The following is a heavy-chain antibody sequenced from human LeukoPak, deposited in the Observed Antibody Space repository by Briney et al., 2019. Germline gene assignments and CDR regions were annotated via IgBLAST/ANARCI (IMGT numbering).Heavy chain of an antibody. CDR2: IKSKTDGGTT. Sequence: GGSLRLSCAASGFTFSNTWMNWVRQAPGTGLEWIGRIKSKTDGGTTDYAAPVKGRFTISRDDSKNTLYLQMNSLKTEDTGVYYCTTLTSGGVIVLDYWGQGTLLTVSS. CDR3: TTLTSGGVIVLDY. D-gene: IGHD3-16*02. CDR1: GFTFSNTW. J-gene: IGHJ4*02. V-gene: IGHV3-15*01.